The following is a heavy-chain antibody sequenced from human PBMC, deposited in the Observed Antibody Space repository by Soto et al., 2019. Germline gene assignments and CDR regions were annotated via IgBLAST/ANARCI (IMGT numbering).Heavy chain of an antibody. Sequence: QVQLVQSGAEVKKPGSSVKVSCKASGGTFSSYTISWVRQAPGQGLEWMGMIIPILDTANYAQKFQDRVTITAVKSTTTAYMELSALRSEDTAVYYCARAGRGYGHFDHWGQGTLVTVSS. D-gene: IGHD5-12*01. J-gene: IGHJ4*02. CDR1: GGTFSSYT. CDR2: IIPILDTA. CDR3: ARAGRGYGHFDH. V-gene: IGHV1-69*08.